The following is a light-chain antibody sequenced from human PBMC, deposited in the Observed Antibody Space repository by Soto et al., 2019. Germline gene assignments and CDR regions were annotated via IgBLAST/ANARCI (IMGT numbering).Light chain of an antibody. V-gene: IGKV4-1*01. J-gene: IGKJ4*01. CDR1: QSVLYNSDNKNY. CDR3: QQYYTTLS. CDR2: WAS. Sequence: DIVMTQSPDSLAVSLGERATINCKSSQSVLYNSDNKNYLAWYQQKAGQPPKLLIYWASTRDSGVPDRFSGSGSGADFTLTINNLQAEDWAVYYCQQYYTTLSFGGGTKVEIK.